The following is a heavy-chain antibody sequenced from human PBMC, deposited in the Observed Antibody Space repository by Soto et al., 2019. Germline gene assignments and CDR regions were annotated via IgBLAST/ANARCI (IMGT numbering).Heavy chain of an antibody. CDR3: AREEEYYESSGYPVGYYGMDV. Sequence: QVQLVESGGGVVQPGRSLRLSCAASGFTFSSYGMHWVRQAPGKGLEWVAVIWYDGSNKYYADSVKGRFTISRDNSKNTVYLQMNSLRAEDTAVYYCAREEEYYESSGYPVGYYGMDVWGQGTTVTVSS. D-gene: IGHD3-22*01. V-gene: IGHV3-33*01. CDR1: GFTFSSYG. CDR2: IWYDGSNK. J-gene: IGHJ6*02.